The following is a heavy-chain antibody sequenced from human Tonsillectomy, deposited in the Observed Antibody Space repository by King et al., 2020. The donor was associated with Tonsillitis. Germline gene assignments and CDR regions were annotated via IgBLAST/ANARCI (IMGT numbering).Heavy chain of an antibody. CDR1: GASIGSYY. J-gene: IGHJ4*02. V-gene: IGHV4-59*01. CDR2: IYYSGST. D-gene: IGHD6-19*01. Sequence: MQLQESGPGLVKPSETLSLTCTVSGASIGSYYWTWIRQPPGKGLEWIGYIYYSGSTNYNSSLKSRVTISLDTSKNQFSLTLTSVTAADTAVYYCARSSGWFRFDYWGQGALVTVSS. CDR3: ARSSGWFRFDY.